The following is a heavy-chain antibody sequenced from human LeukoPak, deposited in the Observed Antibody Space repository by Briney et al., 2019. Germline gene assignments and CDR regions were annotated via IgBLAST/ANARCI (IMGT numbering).Heavy chain of an antibody. V-gene: IGHV3-9*01. D-gene: IGHD6-13*01. CDR1: GFTFDDYA. CDR3: AKDSGYSSSWSRNWFDP. Sequence: GRPLRLSCAASGFTFDDYAMHWVRQAPGKGLEWVSGISWNSGSIGYADSVKGRFTISRDNAKNSLYLQMNSLRAEDTALYYCAKDSGYSSSWSRNWFDPWGQGTLVTVSS. CDR2: ISWNSGSI. J-gene: IGHJ5*02.